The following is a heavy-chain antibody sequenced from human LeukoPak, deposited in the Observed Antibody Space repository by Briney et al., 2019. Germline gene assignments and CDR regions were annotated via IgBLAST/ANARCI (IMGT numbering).Heavy chain of an antibody. J-gene: IGHJ6*02. CDR3: ARWGFDSSSSYYYYGMDV. CDR1: GGSISSSRYY. D-gene: IGHD6-6*01. CDR2: IYYSGST. V-gene: IGHV4-39*01. Sequence: KTSETLSLTCTVSGGSISSSRYYWGWIRQPPGKGLEWIGSIYYSGSTYYNPSLKSRVTISVDTSKNQFSLKLSSVTAADTAVYYCARWGFDSSSSYYYYGMDVWGQGTTVTVSS.